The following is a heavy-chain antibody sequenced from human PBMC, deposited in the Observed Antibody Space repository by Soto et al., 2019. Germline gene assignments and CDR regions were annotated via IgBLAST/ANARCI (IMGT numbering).Heavy chain of an antibody. V-gene: IGHV1-3*01. CDR1: GYIFTTYA. J-gene: IGHJ4*02. Sequence: ASVKVSCKTSGYIFTTYAMHWVRQAPGQRLEWMGWINAGNGNTKYSRKFQGRVTITTDTSASIAYMELSSLRSEDTAVYYCATEFCSALTCYSFFGYWGQGTLVTVSS. CDR2: INAGNGNT. D-gene: IGHD2-15*01. CDR3: ATEFCSALTCYSFFGY.